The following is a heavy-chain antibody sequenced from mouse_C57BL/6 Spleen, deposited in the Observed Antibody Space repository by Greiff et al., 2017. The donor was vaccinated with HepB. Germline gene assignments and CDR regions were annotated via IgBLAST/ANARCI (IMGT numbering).Heavy chain of an antibody. D-gene: IGHD1-1*01. Sequence: QVQLQQSGAELVKPGASVKLSCKASGYTFTSYWMHWVKQRPGRGLEWIGRIDPNSGGTKYNEKFKSKATLTVDKPSSTAYMQLSSLTSEDSAVYYCARSPIYYYGMGYAMDYWGQGTSVTVSS. CDR3: ARSPIYYYGMGYAMDY. CDR1: GYTFTSYW. CDR2: IDPNSGGT. V-gene: IGHV1-72*01. J-gene: IGHJ4*01.